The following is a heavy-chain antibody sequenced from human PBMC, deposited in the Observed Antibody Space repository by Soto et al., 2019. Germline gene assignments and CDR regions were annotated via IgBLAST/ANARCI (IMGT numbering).Heavy chain of an antibody. J-gene: IGHJ6*03. V-gene: IGHV3-72*01. Sequence: GGSLRLSCAASGFTFSDHYMDWVHQAPGKGLEWVGRTRNKVNSYTTEYAASVKGRFTISRDDSKNSLYLQMNSLKTEDTAVYYCARVYYDFWSGYSGNYMDVWGKGTTVTVSS. CDR1: GFTFSDHY. CDR3: ARVYYDFWSGYSGNYMDV. D-gene: IGHD3-3*01. CDR2: TRNKVNSYTT.